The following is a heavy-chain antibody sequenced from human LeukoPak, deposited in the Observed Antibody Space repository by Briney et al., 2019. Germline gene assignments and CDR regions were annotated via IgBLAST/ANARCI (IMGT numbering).Heavy chain of an antibody. CDR2: IIPIFGTA. J-gene: IGHJ4*02. V-gene: IGHV1-69*13. D-gene: IGHD2-2*02. Sequence: GASVKVSYKASGGTFSSYAISWVRQAPGQGLEWMGGIIPIFGTANYAQKFQGRVTITADESTSTAYMELSSLRSEDTAVYYCASGRYCSSTSCYTNYFDYWGQGTLVTVSS. CDR3: ASGRYCSSTSCYTNYFDY. CDR1: GGTFSSYA.